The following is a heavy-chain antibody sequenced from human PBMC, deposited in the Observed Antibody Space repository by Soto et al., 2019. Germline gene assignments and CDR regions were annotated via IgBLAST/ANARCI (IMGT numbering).Heavy chain of an antibody. CDR1: GFTFSNYG. V-gene: IGHV3-33*01. CDR2: ILYDGSNK. J-gene: IGHJ4*02. Sequence: QVQLVESGGDVVQPGRSLRLPCAASGFTFSNYGMHWARQAPGKGLEWVAAILYDGSNKYYADSVKGRFTISRDNSKNTLYLQMNSLRAEDTAVYYCAGGTDYFDYCGQGTLVTVSS. CDR3: AGGTDYFDY. D-gene: IGHD1-26*01.